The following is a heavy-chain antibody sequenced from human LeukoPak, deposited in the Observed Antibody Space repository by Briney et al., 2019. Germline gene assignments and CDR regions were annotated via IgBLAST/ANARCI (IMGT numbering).Heavy chain of an antibody. CDR1: GFTFRSHG. D-gene: IGHD3-3*01. CDR2: IWYDGSNK. J-gene: IGHJ4*02. CDR3: ARDLSGYGAIDH. V-gene: IGHV3-33*01. Sequence: GTSLRLSCAASGFTFRSHGMHWVRQAPGKGLEWVAFIWYDGSNKYYTDSVKGRFTISRDNAKNFLYLQMNSLRAEDTALYYCARDLSGYGAIDHWGQGTLVTVSS.